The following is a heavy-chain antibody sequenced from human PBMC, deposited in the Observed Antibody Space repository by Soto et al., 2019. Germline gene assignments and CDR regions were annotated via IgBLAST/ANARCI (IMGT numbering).Heavy chain of an antibody. Sequence: QVHLVQSGAEVKKSGASVKVSCTASGYTFTAYTITWVRQAPGKRPEWMGWISPPTGTTDYAKKLHGRVTMTTDTSTSTAFLELRSLRSDDTAVYYCARDQTFGGAIRPDFWGQGTLVTVSS. J-gene: IGHJ4*02. CDR2: ISPPTGTT. CDR1: GYTFTAYT. V-gene: IGHV1-18*01. D-gene: IGHD3-16*02. CDR3: ARDQTFGGAIRPDF.